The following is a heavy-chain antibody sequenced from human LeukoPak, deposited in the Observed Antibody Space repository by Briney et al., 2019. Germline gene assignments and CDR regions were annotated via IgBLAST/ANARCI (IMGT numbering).Heavy chain of an antibody. CDR2: IWYDGINN. Sequence: PGGSLRLSCAASGFTFSNYDMRWVRQAPGKGLEWVAVIWYDGINNYYADSVKGRFSISRDNSKNALYLQMNSLSAEDTAVYFCARDYSRNPFDYWGQGTLVTVSS. CDR1: GFTFSNYD. D-gene: IGHD6-13*01. CDR3: ARDYSRNPFDY. J-gene: IGHJ4*02. V-gene: IGHV3-33*01.